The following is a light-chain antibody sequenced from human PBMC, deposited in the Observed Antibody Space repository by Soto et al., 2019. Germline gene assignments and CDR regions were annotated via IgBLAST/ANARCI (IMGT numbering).Light chain of an antibody. CDR1: SSDVGNYKY. CDR2: EVS. CDR3: SSYTSSSYYV. Sequence: QSVLTQPASVSGSPGQSITTSCTGTSSDVGNYKYVSWYQQHPGKAPKLMIYEVSNRPSGVSNRFSGSKSGNTASLTISGLQAEDEADYYCSSYTSSSYYVLGTGTKVTVL. V-gene: IGLV2-14*01. J-gene: IGLJ1*01.